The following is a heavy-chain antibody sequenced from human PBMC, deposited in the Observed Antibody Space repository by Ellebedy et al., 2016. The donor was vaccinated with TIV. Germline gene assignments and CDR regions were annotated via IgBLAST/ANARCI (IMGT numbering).Heavy chain of an antibody. CDR2: INTTTGYP. J-gene: IGHJ4*02. V-gene: IGHV7-4-1*02. Sequence: AASVKVSCKASGFTFINFAINWVRQAPGQGLEWIGWINTTTGYPTFAPGFAGRFALTLDPSVTTAYLQISSLKAADTAVYYCAREDAGTIDYWGQGTLVTVSS. CDR1: GFTFINFA. D-gene: IGHD1-26*01. CDR3: AREDAGTIDY.